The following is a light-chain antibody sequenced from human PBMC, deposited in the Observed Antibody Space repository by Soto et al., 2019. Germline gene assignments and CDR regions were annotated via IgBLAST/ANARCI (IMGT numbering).Light chain of an antibody. CDR2: SDN. CDR1: SSNIGSNT. J-gene: IGLJ2*01. V-gene: IGLV1-44*01. CDR3: AAWDDSLNGLV. Sequence: QSVLTQPPSASGTPGQRVTISCSGSSSNIGSNTVNWYQQLPGPAPKLLIYSDNQRPSGVPDRFSVSKTGTSVSLAISGLESDDEADYYCAAWDDSLNGLVFGGGTKLTVL.